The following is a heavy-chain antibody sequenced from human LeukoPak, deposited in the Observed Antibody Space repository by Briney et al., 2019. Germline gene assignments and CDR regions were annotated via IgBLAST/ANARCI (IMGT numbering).Heavy chain of an antibody. J-gene: IGHJ4*02. CDR2: ISGSGGST. CDR3: AKEGDYDILTGYRRGIDY. V-gene: IGHV3-23*01. Sequence: GGSLRLSCAASGFTFSNYAMSWVRQAPGKGLEWVSAISGSGGSTYYADSVRGRFTISRDNSKNTLYLQMNSLRLEDAAVYYCAKEGDYDILTGYRRGIDYWGQGTLVTVSS. CDR1: GFTFSNYA. D-gene: IGHD3-9*01.